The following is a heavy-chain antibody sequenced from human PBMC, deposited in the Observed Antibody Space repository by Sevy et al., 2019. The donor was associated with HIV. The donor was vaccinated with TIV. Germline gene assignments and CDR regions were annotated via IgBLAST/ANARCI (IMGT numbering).Heavy chain of an antibody. J-gene: IGHJ4*02. V-gene: IGHV3-30*02. CDR3: AKDLAGPGRRYFDY. D-gene: IGHD6-13*01. Sequence: GGSLRVSCAASGFTFSNYGMHWVRQDPGKGLEWVTFIRYDGSDKYYAASVKGRFTISRDDSKNTLYLQMDSLRPEDTAIYYCAKDLAGPGRRYFDYWGQGTLVTVSS. CDR2: IRYDGSDK. CDR1: GFTFSNYG.